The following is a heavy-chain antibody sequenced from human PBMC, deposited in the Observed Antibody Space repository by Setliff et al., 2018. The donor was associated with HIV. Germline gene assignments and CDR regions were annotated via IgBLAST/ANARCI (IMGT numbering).Heavy chain of an antibody. J-gene: IGHJ4*02. CDR2: IYTSGST. CDR1: GGSISSGGYS. V-gene: IGHV4-61*08. CDR3: ARHVSWYSSSWSYYFDY. D-gene: IGHD6-13*01. Sequence: PSETLSLTCAVSGGSISSGGYSWNWIRQPPGKGLEWIGYIYTSGSTNYNPSLKSRVTISVDTSKNQFSLKLSSVTAADTAVYYCARHVSWYSSSWSYYFDYWGQGTLVTVSS.